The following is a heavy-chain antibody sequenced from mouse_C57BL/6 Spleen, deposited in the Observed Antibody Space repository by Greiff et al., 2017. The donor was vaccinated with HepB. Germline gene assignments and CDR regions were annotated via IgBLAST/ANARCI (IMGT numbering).Heavy chain of an antibody. CDR1: GFTFTDYY. D-gene: IGHD1-1*01. Sequence: EVQVVESGGGLVQPGGSLSLSCAASGFTFTDYYMSWVRQPPGKALEWLGFIRNTANGYTTEYSASVKGRFTISRDNSQSILYLQMNDLRAEDSATYYCARCYYDGSSCGFAYWGPGTLVTVSA. V-gene: IGHV7-3*01. CDR3: ARCYYDGSSCGFAY. J-gene: IGHJ3*01. CDR2: IRNTANGYTT.